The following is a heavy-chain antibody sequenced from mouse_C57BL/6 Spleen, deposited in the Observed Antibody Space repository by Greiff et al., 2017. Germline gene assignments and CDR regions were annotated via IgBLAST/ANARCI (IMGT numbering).Heavy chain of an antibody. J-gene: IGHJ1*03. V-gene: IGHV1-52*01. CDR2: IDPYDSET. D-gene: IGHD1-1*01. CDR1: GYTFTSYW. CDR3: ARDDYYGSSYEGYFDV. Sequence: QVQLQQSGAELVRPGSSVKLSCKASGYTFTSYWMHWVKQRPIQGLEWIGNIDPYDSETHYTQKFKDKDTLTVDKSSSTAYLPISSLTSEDSAVYYCARDDYYGSSYEGYFDVWGTGTTVTVSS.